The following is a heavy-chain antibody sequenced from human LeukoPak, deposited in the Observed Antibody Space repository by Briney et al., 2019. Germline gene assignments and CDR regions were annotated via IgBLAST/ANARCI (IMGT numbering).Heavy chain of an antibody. Sequence: PGGSLRLSCAASGLTVSSNYMRWVRQAPGKGLEWVSVIYSGGSTYYADSVKGRFTISRDNSKNTVYLQMNSLRAEDTAVYYCARYYYDSSGYPYYFDYWGQGTLVTVSS. CDR1: GLTVSSNY. V-gene: IGHV3-53*01. J-gene: IGHJ4*02. D-gene: IGHD3-22*01. CDR3: ARYYYDSSGYPYYFDY. CDR2: IYSGGST.